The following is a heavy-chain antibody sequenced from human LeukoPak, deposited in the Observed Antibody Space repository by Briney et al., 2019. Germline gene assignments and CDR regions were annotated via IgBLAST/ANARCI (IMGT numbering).Heavy chain of an antibody. D-gene: IGHD3-10*01. Sequence: SETLSLTCAVYGGSFSGYYWSWIRQPPGKGLEWIGEINHSGSTNYNPSLKSRVTISVDTSKNQFSLKLSSVTAADTAVYYCARLGITMVRRVPVWGQGTLVTVSS. J-gene: IGHJ4*02. CDR2: INHSGST. CDR1: GGSFSGYY. V-gene: IGHV4-34*01. CDR3: ARLGITMVRRVPV.